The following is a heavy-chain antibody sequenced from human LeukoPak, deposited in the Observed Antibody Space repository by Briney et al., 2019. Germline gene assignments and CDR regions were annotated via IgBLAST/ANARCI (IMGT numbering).Heavy chain of an antibody. CDR1: GYTFTNYW. Sequence: GASLKIYCKGSGYTFTNYWISWVRQMPGQRLEWMGRIDPSDSYTNYNPSFRGHITISADKSSSTAYLHWSSLKASDTAMYLCARQYSGYDYYFDYWGQGILVTVSS. CDR3: ARQYSGYDYYFDY. CDR2: IDPSDSYT. J-gene: IGHJ4*02. V-gene: IGHV5-10-1*01. D-gene: IGHD5-12*01.